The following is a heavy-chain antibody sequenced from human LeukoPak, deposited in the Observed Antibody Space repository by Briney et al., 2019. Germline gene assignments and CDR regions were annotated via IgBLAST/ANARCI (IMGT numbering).Heavy chain of an antibody. J-gene: IGHJ5*02. CDR3: ARGGRGCSSTSCYVSGDWFDP. CDR2: INPSGGST. V-gene: IGHV1-46*01. Sequence: ASMKVSCKASGYTFTSYYMHWVRQAPGQGLEWMGIINPSGGSTSYAQKFQGRVTMTRDMSTSTVYMELSSLRSEDTAVYYCARGGRGCSSTSCYVSGDWFDPWGQGTLVTVSS. CDR1: GYTFTSYY. D-gene: IGHD2-2*01.